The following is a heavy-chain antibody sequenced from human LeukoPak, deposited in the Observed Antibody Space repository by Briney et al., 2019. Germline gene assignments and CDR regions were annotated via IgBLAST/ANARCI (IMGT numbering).Heavy chain of an antibody. CDR1: GYTFTSYG. Sequence: ASVKVSCTASGYTFTSYGISWVRQAPGQGLEWMGWISAYNGNTNYAQKLQGRVTMTTDTSTSTAYMELRSLRSDDTAVYYCARDGQYDSSGYYLYYFDYWGQGTLVTVSS. D-gene: IGHD3-22*01. CDR3: ARDGQYDSSGYYLYYFDY. V-gene: IGHV1-18*01. CDR2: ISAYNGNT. J-gene: IGHJ4*02.